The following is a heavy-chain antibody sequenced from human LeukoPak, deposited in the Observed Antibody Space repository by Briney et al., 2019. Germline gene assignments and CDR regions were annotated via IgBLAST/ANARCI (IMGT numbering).Heavy chain of an antibody. J-gene: IGHJ3*02. Sequence: SETLSLTCAVYGGSFSGYYWNWIRQPPGRGLEWIGEINYSGSTNYNPSLKSRVTISVDTSKSQFSLRLSSVTASDTAVYYCARVGYFDSSGHPLGAIDIWGQGTMVTVSS. CDR1: GGSFSGYY. D-gene: IGHD3-22*01. CDR3: ARVGYFDSSGHPLGAIDI. CDR2: INYSGST. V-gene: IGHV4-34*01.